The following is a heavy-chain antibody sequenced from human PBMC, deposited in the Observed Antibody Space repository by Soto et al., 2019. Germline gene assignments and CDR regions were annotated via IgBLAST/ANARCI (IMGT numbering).Heavy chain of an antibody. V-gene: IGHV3-30*04. CDR1: GFTFSDYP. CDR2: ISYDGRVK. CDR3: ARDFIVGAPDYFDD. J-gene: IGHJ4*02. D-gene: IGHD1-26*01. Sequence: PGGSLRLSCAASGFTFSDYPMHWVRQAPGKGLEWVAVISYDGRVKYYVDSVKGRFTISRDDSKNTLYLQMNSLRVDDTAVYYCARDFIVGAPDYFDDWGQGTLVTVSS.